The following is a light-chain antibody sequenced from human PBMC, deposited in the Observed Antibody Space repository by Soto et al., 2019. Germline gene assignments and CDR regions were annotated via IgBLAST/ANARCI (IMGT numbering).Light chain of an antibody. CDR3: QVWDSSGHFV. V-gene: IGLV3-21*02. CDR1: NIGSKS. J-gene: IGLJ1*01. Sequence: SYDLTQPPSVSVAPGQTARVTCGGNNIGSKSVHWYQQKPGQAPVLVVYDDSDRPSGIAERVSGSNSGNTATLTISRVEAGDEADYYCQVWDSSGHFVFGTGTKVTVL. CDR2: DDS.